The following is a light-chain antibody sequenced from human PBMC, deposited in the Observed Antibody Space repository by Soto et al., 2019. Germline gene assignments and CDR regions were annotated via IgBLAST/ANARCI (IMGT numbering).Light chain of an antibody. V-gene: IGKV2-30*02. Sequence: DVALTQSPLSLPVTLGQPASISCRSSQSLVHSTGNTYLHWFQQRPGQSPRHLIYHVSNGDSRVPDRFSGSGAGTEFALKICSVEAEDVAVYYCMRGYGYIFGPGTKLEIK. CDR1: QSLVHSTGNTY. CDR2: HVS. J-gene: IGKJ2*01. CDR3: MRGYGYI.